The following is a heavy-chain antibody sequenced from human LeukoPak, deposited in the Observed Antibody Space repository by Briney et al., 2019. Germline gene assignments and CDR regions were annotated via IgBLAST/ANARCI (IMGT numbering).Heavy chain of an antibody. CDR2: IVVGSGHT. D-gene: IGHD6-6*01. CDR1: GFTFTSSA. Sequence: SVKVSCKASGFTFTSSAMQWVRQARGQRLEWIGWIVVGSGHTNYARKFQERVTITRDMSTGTAYMELSSLRSEDTAVYYCAADLAVRGDYSDYWGQGTLVTVSS. CDR3: AADLAVRGDYSDY. V-gene: IGHV1-58*02. J-gene: IGHJ4*02.